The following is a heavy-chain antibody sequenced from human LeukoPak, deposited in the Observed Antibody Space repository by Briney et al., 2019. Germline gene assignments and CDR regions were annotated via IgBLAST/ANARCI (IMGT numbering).Heavy chain of an antibody. CDR3: ASPTQRGY. Sequence: GGSLRLSCAASGFTFSSYAMHWVRQAPGKGLEWVAVISYDGSNKYYADSVKGRFTISRDNSKNTLYLQMNSLRAEDTAVYYCASPTQRGYWGQGTLVTVSS. V-gene: IGHV3-30*04. J-gene: IGHJ4*02. D-gene: IGHD1-1*01. CDR1: GFTFSSYA. CDR2: ISYDGSNK.